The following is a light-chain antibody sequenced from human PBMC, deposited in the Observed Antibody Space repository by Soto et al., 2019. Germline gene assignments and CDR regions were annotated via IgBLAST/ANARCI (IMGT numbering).Light chain of an antibody. J-gene: IGKJ2*01. CDR1: QSLVHSDGNTY. CDR2: KVS. CDR3: MQATHWPYT. V-gene: IGKV2-30*02. Sequence: DVVMTQSPLSLPVTLGQPASISCRSSQSLVHSDGNTYLNWFQQRPGQSPRRLTYKVSNRDSGVPDRFSGGGSGTDFTLKISRVEAEDVAVYYCMQATHWPYTFGQGTKLEVK.